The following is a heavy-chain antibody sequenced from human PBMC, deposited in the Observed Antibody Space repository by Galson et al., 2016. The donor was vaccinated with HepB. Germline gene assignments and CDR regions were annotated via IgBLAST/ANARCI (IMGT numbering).Heavy chain of an antibody. CDR2: INVGNGNT. CDR3: ARATKSGVTGY. CDR1: GYTFTNYA. Sequence: SVKVSCKASGYTFTNYAMHWVRQTPGQRLEWMGWINVGNGNTKYSQKFQGRVTITRDTSASTAYMELNSLRSEDTAVYYCARATKSGVTGYWGQGTLVTVSS. D-gene: IGHD3-3*01. J-gene: IGHJ4*02. V-gene: IGHV1-3*01.